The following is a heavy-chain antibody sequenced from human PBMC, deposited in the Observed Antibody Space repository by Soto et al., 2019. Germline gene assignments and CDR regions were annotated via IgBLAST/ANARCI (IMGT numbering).Heavy chain of an antibody. V-gene: IGHV1-69*02. Sequence: QVQLEQSGAEVREPGSSVRVSCKAPGGRLDSLAISWVRHAPGQGLAWMGRIIPVVSSARSAAKFPDRMKIDADKSTNTIYMEVTNLRSEDPAMYYFVGQILVPRDAWGKGTPIIVSS. CDR2: IIPVVSSA. D-gene: IGHD2-21*01. CDR1: GGRLDSLA. CDR3: VGQILVPRDA. J-gene: IGHJ5*02.